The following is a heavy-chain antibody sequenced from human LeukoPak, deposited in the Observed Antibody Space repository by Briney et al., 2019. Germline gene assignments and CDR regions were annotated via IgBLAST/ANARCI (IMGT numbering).Heavy chain of an antibody. CDR2: IYYSGST. D-gene: IGHD3-16*02. V-gene: IGHV4-39*07. CDR1: GGSFSSYY. Sequence: SSETLSLTCAVYGGSFSSYYWGWIRQPPGKGLEWIGSIYYSGSTYYNPSLKSRVTISVDTSKNQFSLKLSSVTAADTAVYYCARDYDYVWGSYRYNLWFDPWGQGTLVTVSS. J-gene: IGHJ5*02. CDR3: ARDYDYVWGSYRYNLWFDP.